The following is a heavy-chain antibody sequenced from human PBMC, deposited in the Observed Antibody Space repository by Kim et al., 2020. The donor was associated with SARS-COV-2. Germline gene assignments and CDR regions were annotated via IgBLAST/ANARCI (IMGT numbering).Heavy chain of an antibody. CDR3: ARKDSSGGRCAFDP. Sequence: GGSLRLSCAASGFTFSSYWMHWLRQAPGKGLMWVSRINGDGSDTAYADSVKGRFTISRDNAKNTLYLQMNSLRAEDTALYYCARKDSSGGRCAFDPWGQG. CDR2: INGDGSDT. J-gene: IGHJ5*02. V-gene: IGHV3-74*01. D-gene: IGHD2-15*01. CDR1: GFTFSSYW.